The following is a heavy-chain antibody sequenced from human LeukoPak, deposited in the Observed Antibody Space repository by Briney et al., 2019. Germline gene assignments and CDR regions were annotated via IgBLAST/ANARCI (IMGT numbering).Heavy chain of an antibody. D-gene: IGHD5-18*01. CDR1: GYTFTTYG. Sequence: ASVKVSCKASGYTFTTYGITWIRQAPGQGLEWMGWISTKNGITNYAQKIQGRVTLTTDTSTSIAYMELRSLRSDDTAVYYCARDRFPGYSYGYDNWGQGTLVTVST. CDR2: ISTKNGIT. CDR3: ARDRFPGYSYGYDN. J-gene: IGHJ4*02. V-gene: IGHV1-18*01.